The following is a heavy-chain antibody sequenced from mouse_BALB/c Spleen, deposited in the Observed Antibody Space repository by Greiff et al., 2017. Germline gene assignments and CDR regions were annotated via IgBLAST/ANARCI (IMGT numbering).Heavy chain of an antibody. CDR1: GFTFSSFG. CDR3: ARSGNSWYFDV. D-gene: IGHD3-2*02. J-gene: IGHJ1*01. CDR2: ISSGSSTI. Sequence: EVQVVESGGGLVQPGGSRKLSCAASGFTFSSFGMHWVRQAPEKGLEWVAYISSGSSTIYYADTVKGRFTISRDNPKNTLFLQMTSLRSEDTAMYYCARSGNSWYFDVWGAGTTVTVSS. V-gene: IGHV5-17*02.